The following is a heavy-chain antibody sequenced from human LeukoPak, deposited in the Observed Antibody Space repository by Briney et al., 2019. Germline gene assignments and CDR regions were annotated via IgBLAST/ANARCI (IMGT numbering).Heavy chain of an antibody. CDR1: GYSFSSHG. D-gene: IGHD2-15*01. V-gene: IGHV3-33*06. J-gene: IGHJ4*02. CDR2: IWDEGSYK. Sequence: PGRSLRLSCAVSGYSFSSHGMHWVRQAPGKGVEWVAAIWDEGSYKYYADSVKGRFPISRDNSKNMLYLQMDSLRAEDTAVYYCANDRGYCSGGSCYYLDFWGQGTLVTVSS. CDR3: ANDRGYCSGGSCYYLDF.